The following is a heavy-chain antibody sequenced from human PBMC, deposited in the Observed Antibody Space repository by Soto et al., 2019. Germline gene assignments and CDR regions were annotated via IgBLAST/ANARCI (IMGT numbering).Heavy chain of an antibody. CDR1: GYTFTSYY. CDR3: AREIGVAAAGTLGMDV. Sequence: ASVKVSCKASGYTFTSYYMHWVRQAPGQGLEWMGIINPSGGSTSYAQKFQGRVTMTRDTSTSTVYMELSSLRSEDTAVYYCAREIGVAAAGTLGMDVWGQGTTVTVSS. J-gene: IGHJ6*02. CDR2: INPSGGST. D-gene: IGHD6-13*01. V-gene: IGHV1-46*01.